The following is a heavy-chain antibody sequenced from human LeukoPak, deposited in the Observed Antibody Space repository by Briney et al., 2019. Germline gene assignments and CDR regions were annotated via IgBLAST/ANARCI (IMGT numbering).Heavy chain of an antibody. D-gene: IGHD2-2*02. CDR2: INEDGTEK. J-gene: IGHJ4*02. CDR1: GFTFSSYA. CDR3: ARVVPAAIAHFDY. Sequence: PGGSLRLSCAASGFTFSSYAMNWVRQAPGKGLEWVAFINEDGTEKSYVDSVKGRFTISRDNAKKSLYLQMNSLRAEDTAVYYCARVVPAAIAHFDYWGQGTLVTVSS. V-gene: IGHV3-7*04.